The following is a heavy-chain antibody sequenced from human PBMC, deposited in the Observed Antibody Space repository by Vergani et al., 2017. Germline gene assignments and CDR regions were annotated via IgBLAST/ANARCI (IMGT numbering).Heavy chain of an antibody. CDR3: ARARYYDFWSGYYTAFDI. CDR2: IYHSGST. V-gene: IGHV4-38-2*01. J-gene: IGHJ3*02. CDR1: GYSISSGYY. D-gene: IGHD3-3*01. Sequence: QVQLQESGPGLVKPSETLSLTCAVSGYSISSGYYWGWIRQPPGKGLEWIGSIYHSGSTYYNPSLKSRVTISVDTSKNQFSLKLSSVTAADTAVYYCARARYYDFWSGYYTAFDIWGQGTMVTVSS.